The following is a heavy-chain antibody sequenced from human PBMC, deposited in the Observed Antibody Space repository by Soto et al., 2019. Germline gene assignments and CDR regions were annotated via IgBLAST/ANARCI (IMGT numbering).Heavy chain of an antibody. CDR3: TSRRDPPDSNYDSKDF. D-gene: IGHD4-4*01. V-gene: IGHV3-73*01. Sequence: GGSLRLSCAASGFTFSGSAMHWVRQASGKGLEWVGRIRSKAKSYGTQYAASAKGRFTISRDDSENMAYLQMNSLKTEDTAVYFCTSRRDPPDSNYDSKDFWGQGTMVTVSS. CDR2: IRSKAKSYGT. CDR1: GFTFSGSA. J-gene: IGHJ4*02.